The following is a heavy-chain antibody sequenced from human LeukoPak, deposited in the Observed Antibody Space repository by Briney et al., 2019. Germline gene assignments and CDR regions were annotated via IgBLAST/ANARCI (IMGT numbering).Heavy chain of an antibody. V-gene: IGHV3-53*01. D-gene: IGHD3-22*01. J-gene: IGHJ4*02. CDR1: GFGVSSNH. CDR2: RQPGNVS. CDR3: ARERDYDTYFDY. Sequence: GGSLRLSCAGSGFGVSSNHVAWVGQARGRGLEWVSVRQPGNVSYYADSVMGRVTTSEDTSKNTVYLQMTNLRSEDTALYYVARERDYDTYFDYWGQGSLVTASS.